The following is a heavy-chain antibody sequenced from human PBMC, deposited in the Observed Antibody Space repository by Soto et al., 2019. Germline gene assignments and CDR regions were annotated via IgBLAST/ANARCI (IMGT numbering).Heavy chain of an antibody. CDR2: IYYSRST. J-gene: IGHJ5*02. D-gene: IGHD6-13*01. Sequence: SETLSLTCTVSGGSISSGGYYWSWIRQHPGKGLEWIGYIYYSRSTYYNPSLKSRVTISVDTSKNQFSLKLSSVTAADTAVYYCARAPGIAAAGNWFDPWGQGTLVTVSS. CDR1: GGSISSGGYY. CDR3: ARAPGIAAAGNWFDP. V-gene: IGHV4-31*03.